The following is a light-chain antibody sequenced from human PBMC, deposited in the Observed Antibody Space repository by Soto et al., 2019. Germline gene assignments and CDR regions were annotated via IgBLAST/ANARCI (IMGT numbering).Light chain of an antibody. J-gene: IGLJ1*01. V-gene: IGLV1-40*01. Sequence: QSVLTQPPSVSGAPGQRGTISCTGSSSNIGPTYDVHWYQQLPGTAPKLLIYANTNRPSGVPDRFSGSKSGTSASLAITGLQDEDEADYFCQSYDSSLSGYVFGTGTKLTVL. CDR2: ANT. CDR1: SSNIGPTYD. CDR3: QSYDSSLSGYV.